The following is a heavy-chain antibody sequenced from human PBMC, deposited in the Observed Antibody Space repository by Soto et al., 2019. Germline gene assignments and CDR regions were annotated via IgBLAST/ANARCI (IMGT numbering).Heavy chain of an antibody. Sequence: PGGSLRLSCAASGLEVSYNYMNWVRQAPGKGLEWVSVLYNSETTYYAESVKGRFTISRDTVKNTVYLEMNNLRVDDTAIYYCARDTYDTTGYPLDYWGQGTLVTVSS. CDR2: LYNSETT. CDR3: ARDTYDTTGYPLDY. D-gene: IGHD3-22*01. V-gene: IGHV3-53*01. J-gene: IGHJ4*02. CDR1: GLEVSYNY.